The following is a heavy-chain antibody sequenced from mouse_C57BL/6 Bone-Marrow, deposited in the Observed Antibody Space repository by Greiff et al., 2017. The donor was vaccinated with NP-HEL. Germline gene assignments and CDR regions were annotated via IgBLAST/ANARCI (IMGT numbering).Heavy chain of an antibody. CDR3: TRDLLWLRRGY. D-gene: IGHD2-2*01. V-gene: IGHV1-15*01. CDR1: GYTFTDYE. CDR2: IDPETGGT. Sequence: QVHVKQSGAELVRPGASVTLSCKASGYTFTDYEMHWVKQTPVHGLEWIGAIDPETGGTAYNQKFKGKAILTADKSSSTAYMELRSLTSEDSAVYYCTRDLLWLRRGYWGQGTTLTVSS. J-gene: IGHJ2*01.